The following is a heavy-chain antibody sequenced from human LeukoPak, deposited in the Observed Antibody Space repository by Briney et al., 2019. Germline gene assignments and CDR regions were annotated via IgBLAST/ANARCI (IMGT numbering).Heavy chain of an antibody. CDR2: IKQDGSEK. J-gene: IGHJ4*02. CDR3: ARDSVIYGY. D-gene: IGHD3/OR15-3a*01. CDR1: GFNFSSYS. Sequence: GGSLRLSCAGSGFNFSSYSMSWVRQAPGKGLEWVANIKQDGSEKHYVDSVKGRFTISRDNAKNSLYLQMNSLRAKDTAMYYCARDSVIYGYWGQGTLVTVSS. V-gene: IGHV3-7*01.